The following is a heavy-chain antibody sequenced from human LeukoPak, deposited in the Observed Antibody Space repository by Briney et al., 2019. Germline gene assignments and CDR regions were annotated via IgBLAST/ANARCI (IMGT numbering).Heavy chain of an antibody. CDR2: ISSSRSYI. D-gene: IGHD6-13*01. J-gene: IGHJ3*02. V-gene: IGHV3-21*01. Sequence: GGXXRLSCAASGFTFXXYSMNWXRXXPXKXLEXVSSISSSRSYIYYADSVKGRFTISRDNAKNSLYLQMNSLRAEDTAVYYCALLAAAGTVDIWGQGTMVTVSS. CDR3: ALLAAAGTVDI. CDR1: GFTFXXYS.